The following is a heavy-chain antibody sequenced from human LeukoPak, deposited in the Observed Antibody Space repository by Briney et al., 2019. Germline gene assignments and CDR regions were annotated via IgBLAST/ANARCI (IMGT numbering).Heavy chain of an antibody. CDR2: ISSGGSRT. D-gene: IGHD5-24*01. J-gene: IGHJ4*02. V-gene: IGHV3-23*01. CDR3: ARGAGYNYPYYFDY. Sequence: GGSLRLSCAASGFTFSIYAMSWVRQAPGKGLEWVSGISSGGSRTYYADSVKGRFTISRDNSKNTLYLQMNSLRAEDTAVYYCARGAGYNYPYYFDYWGQGTLVTVSS. CDR1: GFTFSIYA.